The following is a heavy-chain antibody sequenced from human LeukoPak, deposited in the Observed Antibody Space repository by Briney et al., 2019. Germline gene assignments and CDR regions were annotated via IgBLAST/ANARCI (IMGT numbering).Heavy chain of an antibody. CDR3: ARDDILTGYFPFDI. Sequence: ASVKVSCKASGYTFTSYGISWVRQAPGQGLEWMGWINPNSGGTNYAQKFQGRVTMTRDTSISTAYMELSRLRSDDTAVYYCARDDILTGYFPFDIWGQGTMVTVSS. CDR2: INPNSGGT. V-gene: IGHV1-2*02. J-gene: IGHJ3*02. D-gene: IGHD3-9*01. CDR1: GYTFTSYG.